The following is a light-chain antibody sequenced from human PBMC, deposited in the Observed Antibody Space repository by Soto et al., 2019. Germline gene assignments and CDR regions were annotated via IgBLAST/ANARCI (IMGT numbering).Light chain of an antibody. CDR1: RSISNY. Sequence: DIQMTQSPSSLSASVGDTVTITCRASRSISNYLNWYQQKSGKVPRLLIYAASSVQPGDPYSFSGTGTGTAFTLAFSCRQAEDSANYYCQQCYTAPRFGQATRV. J-gene: IGKJ1*01. V-gene: IGKV1-39*01. CDR3: QQCYTAPR. CDR2: AAS.